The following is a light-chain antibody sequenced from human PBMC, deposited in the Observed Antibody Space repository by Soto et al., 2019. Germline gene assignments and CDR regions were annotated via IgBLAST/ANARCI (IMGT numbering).Light chain of an antibody. CDR1: QSVSSSY. J-gene: IGKJ1*01. CDR3: QQYGSSPRT. Sequence: EIVLTQPPGTLSLSPGERATLSCRASQSVSSSYLAWYQQKPGQAPRLLIYGASGRAAGIPDRFSGSGSGTDFTLTISRLEPEDFAVYYCQQYGSSPRTFGQGTKVDIK. CDR2: GAS. V-gene: IGKV3-20*01.